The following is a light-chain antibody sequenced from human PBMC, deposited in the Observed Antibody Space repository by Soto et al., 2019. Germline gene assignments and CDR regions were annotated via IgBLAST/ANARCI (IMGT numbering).Light chain of an antibody. V-gene: IGKV3-15*01. Sequence: EVVMTQSPATLSVSPGERATLSCRASQRIGSNLAWYQQKPGQAPRLLIYGAPTRATGVPARFSGSGSGTEFTLTISSLQSEDFAVYYCQHYNNWPPYTFGQGTKLEIK. CDR3: QHYNNWPPYT. CDR1: QRIGSN. CDR2: GAP. J-gene: IGKJ2*01.